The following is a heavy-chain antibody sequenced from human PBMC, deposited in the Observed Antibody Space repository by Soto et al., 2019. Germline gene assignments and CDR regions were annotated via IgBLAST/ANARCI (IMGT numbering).Heavy chain of an antibody. J-gene: IGHJ4*02. CDR3: TRDSGYSFDY. CDR1: GFTFSDYA. Sequence: SLRLSCSASGFTFSDYAMSWVRQAPGKGLEWVAFITKKTYGATAEYAASVKGRFTISRDDSKSIVYLQLNSLKAEDTAVYYCTRDSGYSFDYWGQGTLVTVSS. V-gene: IGHV3-49*04. D-gene: IGHD5-18*01. CDR2: ITKKTYGATA.